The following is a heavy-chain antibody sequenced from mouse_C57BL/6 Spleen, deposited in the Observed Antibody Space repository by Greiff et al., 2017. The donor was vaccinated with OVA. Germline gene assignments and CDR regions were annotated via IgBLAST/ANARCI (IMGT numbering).Heavy chain of an antibody. CDR3: ARDGGSNSYAMDY. Sequence: QVQLQQPGAELVKPGASVKLSCKASGYTFTSYWMHWVKQRPGQGLEWIGMIHPNSGSTNYNEKFKSKATLTVDKSSSTAYMQLSSLTAEDSAVYYCARDGGSNSYAMDYWGQGTSVTVSS. CDR1: GYTFTSYW. V-gene: IGHV1-64*01. J-gene: IGHJ4*01. D-gene: IGHD2-5*01. CDR2: IHPNSGST.